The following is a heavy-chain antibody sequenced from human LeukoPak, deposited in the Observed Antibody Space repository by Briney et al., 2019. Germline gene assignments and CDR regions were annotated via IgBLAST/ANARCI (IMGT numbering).Heavy chain of an antibody. CDR2: IYTSGST. V-gene: IGHV4-4*09. D-gene: IGHD3-10*01. CDR1: GGSISSYY. J-gene: IGHJ6*03. Sequence: SETLSLTCTVSGGSISSYYWSWIRQPPGKGLEWIEYIYTSGSTNYNPSLKSRVTISVDTSKNQFSLKLSSVTAADTAVYYCARSGYYMDVWGKGTTVTVSS. CDR3: ARSGYYMDV.